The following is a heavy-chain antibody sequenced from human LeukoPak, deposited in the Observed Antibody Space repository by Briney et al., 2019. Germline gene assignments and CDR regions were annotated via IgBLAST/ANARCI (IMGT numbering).Heavy chain of an antibody. D-gene: IGHD6-19*01. V-gene: IGHV3-9*03. CDR3: AKDNRRHYTSGPNPDSLH. J-gene: IGHJ4*02. CDR1: GFIFNNYA. Sequence: GGSLRLSCAGSGFIFNNYAMHWVRQPPGKGLEWVSGISWNSGSIDYADSVKGRFTISRDNAKNSLYLQMNSLRVEDMAFYYCAKDNRRHYTSGPNPDSLHWGQGALVTVSS. CDR2: ISWNSGSI.